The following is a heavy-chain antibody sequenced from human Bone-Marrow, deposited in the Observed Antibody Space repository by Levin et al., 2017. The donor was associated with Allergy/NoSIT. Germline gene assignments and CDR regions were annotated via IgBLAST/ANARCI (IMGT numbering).Heavy chain of an antibody. Sequence: GGSPRLSCAASGFTFSTYGIHWVRQAPGKGLEWVALISYDEANKNYADSVKGRFTISRDNSKNTAYVEMNSLRVEDTAVYYCARAANRESSDFDYWGQGTLVTVSS. CDR3: ARAANRESSDFDY. V-gene: IGHV3-30-3*01. D-gene: IGHD3-10*01. CDR2: ISYDEANK. J-gene: IGHJ4*02. CDR1: GFTFSTYG.